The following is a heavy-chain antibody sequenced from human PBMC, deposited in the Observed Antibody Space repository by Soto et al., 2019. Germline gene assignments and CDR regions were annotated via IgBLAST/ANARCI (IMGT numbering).Heavy chain of an antibody. Sequence: GASVKVSCKASGGTFSNDGISWVRQAPGQGLEWMGGITPIFRATKYAQKFHGRVTITADESTSTAYMELSSLRSEDTAVYYCARGRDTYYYDSSGYSGWYFDLWGRGTLVTVSS. CDR3: ARGRDTYYYDSSGYSGWYFDL. CDR1: GGTFSNDG. D-gene: IGHD3-22*01. CDR2: ITPIFRAT. V-gene: IGHV1-69*13. J-gene: IGHJ2*01.